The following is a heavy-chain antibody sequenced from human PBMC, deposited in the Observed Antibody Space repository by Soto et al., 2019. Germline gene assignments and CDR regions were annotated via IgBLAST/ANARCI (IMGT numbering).Heavy chain of an antibody. CDR1: GGSFSGYY. J-gene: IGHJ5*02. D-gene: IGHD6-13*01. Sequence: SETLSLTCAVYGGSFSGYYWSWIRQPPGKGLEWIGEINHSGSTNYNPSLKSRVTISVDTSKNQFSLKLSSVTAADTAVYYCARGFFTRVSPASGDWFDPWGQGTLVTVSS. CDR3: ARGFFTRVSPASGDWFDP. CDR2: INHSGST. V-gene: IGHV4-34*01.